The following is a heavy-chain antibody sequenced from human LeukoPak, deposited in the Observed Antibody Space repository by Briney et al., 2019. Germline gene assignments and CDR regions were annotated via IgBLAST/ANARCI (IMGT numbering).Heavy chain of an antibody. CDR3: DAVAGVFDY. Sequence: PGGSLRLSCAASGFTFSSYGMHWVRQAPGKGLEWVAFISADGSNKYYTDSVKGRFTVSRDNSKNTLYLQMNSLRAEDTAIYFCDAVAGVFDYWGQGTQVTVSS. J-gene: IGHJ4*02. CDR1: GFTFSSYG. D-gene: IGHD6-19*01. CDR2: ISADGSNK. V-gene: IGHV3-30*19.